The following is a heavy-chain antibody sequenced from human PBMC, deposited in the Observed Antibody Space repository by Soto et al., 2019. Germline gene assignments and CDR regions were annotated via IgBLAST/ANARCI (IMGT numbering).Heavy chain of an antibody. J-gene: IGHJ5*02. V-gene: IGHV4-34*01. CDR1: GGSFSGYY. D-gene: IGHD2-2*01. CDR2: INHSGST. CDR3: ARLAQGYCSSTSCPNWFDP. Sequence: QVQLQQWGAGLLKPSETLSLTCAVYGGSFSGYYWSWIRQPPGKGLEWIGEINHSGSTNYNPSLKSRVTISVDTPKNQFSLKLSSVTAADTAVYYCARLAQGYCSSTSCPNWFDPWGQGTLVTVSS.